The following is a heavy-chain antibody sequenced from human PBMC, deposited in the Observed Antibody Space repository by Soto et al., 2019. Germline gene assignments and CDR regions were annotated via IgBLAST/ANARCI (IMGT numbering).Heavy chain of an antibody. J-gene: IGHJ4*02. CDR2: INPTDGGT. CDR1: GFMFTDCY. Sequence: QVQLVQSGAEVKKPGDSVKLSCKAFGFMFTDCYMHWVRQAPGQGLEWMGVINPTDGGTAYAQRLQGRVTMTRDTSTSTVYMELSSLTSEDTALYYCAREVGATEYWGQGTPVTVSS. D-gene: IGHD1-26*01. V-gene: IGHV1-46*01. CDR3: AREVGATEY.